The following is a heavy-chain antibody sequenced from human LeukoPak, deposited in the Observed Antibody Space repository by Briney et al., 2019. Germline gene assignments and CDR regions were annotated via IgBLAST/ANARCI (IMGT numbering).Heavy chain of an antibody. V-gene: IGHV3-30*02. CDR3: ARSARLMKGVVEVTALDD. J-gene: IGHJ4*02. CDR1: GFTFSSYG. CDR2: IRYDGSNK. Sequence: PGGSLRLSCAASGFTFSSYGMHWVRQAPGKGLEWVAFIRYDGSNKYYADSVKGRFTIARDNAKNSVYLEMNSLRADDTAVYYCARSARLMKGVVEVTALDDWGQGTQVTVSS. D-gene: IGHD3-3*01.